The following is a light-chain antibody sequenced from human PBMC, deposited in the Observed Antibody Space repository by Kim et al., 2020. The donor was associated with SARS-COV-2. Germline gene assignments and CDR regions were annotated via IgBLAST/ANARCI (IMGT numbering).Light chain of an antibody. V-gene: IGLV3-25*03. CDR3: QSGDITDTV. CDR2: KDN. CDR1: GLPNQY. J-gene: IGLJ3*02. Sequence: SYELTQSPSMSVSPGQTARITCSGDGLPNQYAYWYQQKPGQAPLLVIYKDNERPSGIPERFSGSSSGTTVTLTIRGVQAEDEADYFCQSGDITDTVFGGGTKLTVL.